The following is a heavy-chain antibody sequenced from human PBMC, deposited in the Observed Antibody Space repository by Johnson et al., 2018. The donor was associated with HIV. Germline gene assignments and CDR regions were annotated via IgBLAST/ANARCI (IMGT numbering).Heavy chain of an antibody. Sequence: QVQLVESGGGVVQPGTSLRLSCAASGFTFRNYAMHWVRQAPGKGLAWVAVISHDGSNKYYADSVKGRFTISRDNSKNSLYLQMNSLRAEDTAVYYCAIIPPGGAGKGADAFDIWGQGTMVTVSS. CDR3: AIIPPGGAGKGADAFDI. V-gene: IGHV3-30*04. CDR2: ISHDGSNK. CDR1: GFTFRNYA. J-gene: IGHJ3*02. D-gene: IGHD1-26*01.